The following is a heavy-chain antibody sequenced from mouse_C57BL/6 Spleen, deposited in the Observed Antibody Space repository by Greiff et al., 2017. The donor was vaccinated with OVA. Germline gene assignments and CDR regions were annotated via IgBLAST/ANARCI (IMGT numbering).Heavy chain of an antibody. Sequence: VQPQQSGAELVRPGALVTLSCKASGYTFTDYEMHWVKQTPVHGLEWIGAIDPETGGTAYNQKFKGKAILTADKSSSTAYMELRSLTSEDSAVYYCTRRDSYGSSDVYFDYWGQGTTLTVSS. CDR1: GYTFTDYE. V-gene: IGHV1-15*01. D-gene: IGHD1-1*01. J-gene: IGHJ2*01. CDR3: TRRDSYGSSDVYFDY. CDR2: IDPETGGT.